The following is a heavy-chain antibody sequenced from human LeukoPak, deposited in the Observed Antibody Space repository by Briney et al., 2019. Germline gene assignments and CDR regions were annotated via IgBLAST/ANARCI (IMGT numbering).Heavy chain of an antibody. J-gene: IGHJ1*01. CDR3: AGRGHRYSRD. Sequence: SETVSLTCTVSGDSVSSGYWTWIRQSPGKGLEWIGYISDSGVTDYNPSLKSRLTISVDSTNNKFSLNLHSVTAADTAVYYCAGRGHRYSRDWGQGILVTVSS. CDR2: ISDSGVT. D-gene: IGHD2-15*01. V-gene: IGHV4-4*09. CDR1: GDSVSSGY.